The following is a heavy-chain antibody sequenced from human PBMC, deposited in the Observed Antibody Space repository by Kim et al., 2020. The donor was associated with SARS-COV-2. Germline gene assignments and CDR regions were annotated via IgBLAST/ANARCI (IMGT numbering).Heavy chain of an antibody. CDR2: IYYSGST. CDR1: GGSVSSGSYY. J-gene: IGHJ6*01. V-gene: IGHV4-61*01. D-gene: IGHD6-13*01. Sequence: SETLSLTCTVSGGSVSSGSYYWSWIRQPPGKGLEWIGYIYYSGSTNYNPSLKSRVTISVDTSKNQFSLKLSSVTAADTAVYYCARDLGSSWYPHYYYYYG. CDR3: ARDLGSSWYPHYYYYYG.